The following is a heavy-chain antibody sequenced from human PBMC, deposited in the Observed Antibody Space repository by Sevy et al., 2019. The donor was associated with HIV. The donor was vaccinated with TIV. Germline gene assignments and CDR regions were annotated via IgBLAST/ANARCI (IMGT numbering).Heavy chain of an antibody. V-gene: IGHV3-7*01. J-gene: IGHJ6*02. CDR1: GFTFSSHW. D-gene: IGHD6-13*01. CDR3: ARDTGGIGMDV. CDR2: IQPDGGEK. Sequence: GESLKISCAASGFTFSSHWMSWVRQAPGKGLEWVANIQPDGGEKYYVESVKGRFTISRDNAKNSLSLQVNSLRAEDTAVYYCARDTGGIGMDVWGQGTTVTVSS.